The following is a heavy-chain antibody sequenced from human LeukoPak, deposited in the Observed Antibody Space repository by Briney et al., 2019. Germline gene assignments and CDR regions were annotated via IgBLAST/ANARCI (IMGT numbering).Heavy chain of an antibody. J-gene: IGHJ4*02. CDR1: GFTLSSYS. V-gene: IGHV3-48*02. CDR3: ARRNYYDSSGYRLYYFDY. CDR2: ISTSSSTI. Sequence: GGSLRLSCAASGFTLSSYSMNWVRQAPGKGLEWVSYISTSSSTIYYADSVKGRFTISRDNAKNSLYLQMNSLRDEDTAVYYCARRNYYDSSGYRLYYFDYWGQGTLVTVSS. D-gene: IGHD3-22*01.